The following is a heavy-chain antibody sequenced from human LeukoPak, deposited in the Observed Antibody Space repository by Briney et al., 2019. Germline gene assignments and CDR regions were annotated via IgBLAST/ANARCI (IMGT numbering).Heavy chain of an antibody. J-gene: IGHJ4*02. CDR1: GFTFSSYA. D-gene: IGHD6-13*01. CDR2: ISGSGGST. V-gene: IGHV3-23*01. CDR3: AKDDPAAAYRPPPFDY. Sequence: GGSLRLPCAASGFTFSSYAMSWVRQAPGKGLEWVSAISGSGGSTYYADSVKGRFTISRDNSKNTLYLQMNSLRAEDTAVYYCAKDDPAAAYRPPPFDYWGQGTLVTVSS.